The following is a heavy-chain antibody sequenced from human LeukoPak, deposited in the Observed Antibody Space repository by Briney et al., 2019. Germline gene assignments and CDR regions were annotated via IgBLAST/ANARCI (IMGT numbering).Heavy chain of an antibody. Sequence: SETLSLTCTVSGGSISSSSYYWGWIRQPPGKGLEWIGSIYYSGSIYYNPSFKSRVTISVDTSKNHFSLKLNSVTAADTAVYCCARQTWGGTYHPYYFDSWGQGILVTVSS. V-gene: IGHV4-39*01. D-gene: IGHD1-26*01. CDR3: ARQTWGGTYHPYYFDS. CDR2: IYYSGSI. J-gene: IGHJ4*02. CDR1: GGSISSSSYY.